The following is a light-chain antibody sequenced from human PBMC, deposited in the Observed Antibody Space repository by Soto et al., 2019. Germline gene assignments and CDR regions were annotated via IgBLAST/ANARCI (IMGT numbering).Light chain of an antibody. CDR2: EGT. Sequence: QSALTQPASVSGSPGQSITMSCTGTISDVGSYNSVSWYQHPPGKVPRLLIYEGTKRPSGVSNRFSGSTSDNTASLTISGLQTEDEADYYCSSFVGPDTSVVFGGGTKLTVL. V-gene: IGLV2-23*01. CDR1: ISDVGSYNS. CDR3: SSFVGPDTSVV. J-gene: IGLJ3*02.